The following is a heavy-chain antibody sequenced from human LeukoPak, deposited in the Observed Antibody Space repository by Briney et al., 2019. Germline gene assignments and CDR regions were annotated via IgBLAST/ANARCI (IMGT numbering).Heavy chain of an antibody. Sequence: PSETLSLTCAVYGGSFSGYYWSWIRQPPRKALEWIGEINHSGRTNYNPSLKSRVTISVDTSKNQISLKLSSVTAADTAVYYCARAGDRSGYSDYWGQGTLVTVSS. V-gene: IGHV4-34*01. CDR3: ARAGDRSGYSDY. J-gene: IGHJ4*02. D-gene: IGHD3-22*01. CDR1: GGSFSGYY. CDR2: INHSGRT.